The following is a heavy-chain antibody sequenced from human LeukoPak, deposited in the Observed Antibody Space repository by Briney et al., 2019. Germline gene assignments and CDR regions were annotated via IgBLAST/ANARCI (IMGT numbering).Heavy chain of an antibody. CDR1: GFTFSHFG. D-gene: IGHD4-11*01. CDR2: IWNDGSNK. Sequence: GGSLRLSCATSGFTFSHFGMHWVRQAPGKGLEWVAVIWNDGSNKYYGDSVKGRFTISRDNSRNTLYLQMGSLRVEDTAVYYCAKDAQRGFDYSNSLESWGQGTLVTASS. CDR3: AKDAQRGFDYSNSLES. V-gene: IGHV3-33*06. J-gene: IGHJ5*01.